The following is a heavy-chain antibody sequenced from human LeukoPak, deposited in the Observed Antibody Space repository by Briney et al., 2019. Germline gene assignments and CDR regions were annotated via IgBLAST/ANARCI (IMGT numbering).Heavy chain of an antibody. CDR2: IYGGGST. V-gene: IGHV3-53*01. D-gene: IGHD6-19*01. J-gene: IGHJ4*02. Sequence: GGSLRLSCAASGFTVSSNFMGWVRQAPGKGLEWVSVIYGGGSTYYADSVKGRFTISRDTSKNTLHLQMNSLRAEDTAVYYCATWPGGWYGEDSWGQGTLVTVSS. CDR3: ATWPGGWYGEDS. CDR1: GFTVSSNF.